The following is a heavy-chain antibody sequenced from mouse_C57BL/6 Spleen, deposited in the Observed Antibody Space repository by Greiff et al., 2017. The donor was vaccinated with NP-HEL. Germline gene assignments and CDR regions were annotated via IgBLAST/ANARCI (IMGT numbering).Heavy chain of an antibody. CDR1: GFTFSDYY. D-gene: IGHD1-1*01. Sequence: EVKLVESEGGLVQPGSSMKLSCTASGFTFSDYYMAWVRQVPEKGLEWVANINYDGSSTYYLDSLKSRFIISRDNAKNILYLQMSSLKSEDTATYYCARDRDYYGSRYFDYWGQGTTLTVSS. CDR2: INYDGSST. J-gene: IGHJ2*01. CDR3: ARDRDYYGSRYFDY. V-gene: IGHV5-16*01.